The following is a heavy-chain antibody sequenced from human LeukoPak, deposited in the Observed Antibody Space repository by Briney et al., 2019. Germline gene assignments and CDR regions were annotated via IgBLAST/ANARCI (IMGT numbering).Heavy chain of an antibody. J-gene: IGHJ4*02. CDR2: ISYDGSNK. CDR3: GGGDCREY. Sequence: GGSLRLSCAASGFTFSSYGMHCVRQPPGKWLEWVAAISYDGSNKYYADSVKCRFTIYRDNAENSLYVQMANLRAEDRAVYYCGGGDCREYWGQGTLVTVSS. CDR1: GFTFSSYG. D-gene: IGHD2-15*01. V-gene: IGHV3-30*03.